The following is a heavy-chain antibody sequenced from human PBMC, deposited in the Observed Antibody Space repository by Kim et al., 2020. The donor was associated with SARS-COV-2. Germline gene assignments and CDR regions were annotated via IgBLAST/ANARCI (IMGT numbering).Heavy chain of an antibody. CDR2: IKEDGSEK. Sequence: GGSLRLSCAASGFTFSSYWMSWVRQAPGKWLEWVAKIKEDGSEKYYVDSVKGRFTIARDNAKNALYMQMNSLRVEDTAVYYCARDWDYSLGYWGQGTLVTVSS. V-gene: IGHV3-7*01. D-gene: IGHD1-7*01. CDR1: GFTFSSYW. J-gene: IGHJ4*02. CDR3: ARDWDYSLGY.